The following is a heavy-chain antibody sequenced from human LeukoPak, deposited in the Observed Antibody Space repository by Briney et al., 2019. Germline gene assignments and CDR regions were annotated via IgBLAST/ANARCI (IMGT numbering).Heavy chain of an antibody. D-gene: IGHD3-9*01. CDR1: GFTFSSYS. J-gene: IGHJ4*02. V-gene: IGHV3-21*01. CDR3: ARDLLQSTYYDILTGYPNFDY. Sequence: GGSLRLSCAASGFTFSSYSMNWVRQAPGKGLEWVSSTSSSSSYIYYADSVKGRFTISRDNAKNSLYLQMNSLRAEDTAVYYCARDLLQSTYYDILTGYPNFDYWGQGTLVTVSS. CDR2: TSSSSSYI.